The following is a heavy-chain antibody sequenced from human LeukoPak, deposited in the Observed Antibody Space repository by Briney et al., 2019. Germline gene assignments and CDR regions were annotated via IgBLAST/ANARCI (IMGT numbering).Heavy chain of an antibody. CDR1: GGTFSSYA. V-gene: IGHV1-69*05. CDR3: AREGNVSDGDNYYYMDV. D-gene: IGHD4-17*01. CDR2: IIPIFGTA. J-gene: IGHJ6*03. Sequence: SVKVSCKASGGTFSSYAISWVRQAPGQGLEWMGRIIPIFGTANYAQKFQGRVTITTDESTSTAYMELSSLRSEDTAVYYCAREGNVSDGDNYYYMDVWGKGTTVTVSS.